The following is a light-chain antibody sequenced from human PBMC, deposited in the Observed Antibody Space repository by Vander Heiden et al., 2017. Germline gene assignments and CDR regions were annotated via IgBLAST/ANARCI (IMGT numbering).Light chain of an antibody. CDR3: LLSYPGTRPVV. CDR2: DTS. Sequence: VVTQEPSLTVSLGGPVTLPCASSTGAVASDYDSYWVQQQARQAPRTLIFDTSNKNSWTPAQFSASLLRGKAALPLSGAQPDDEAEYYCLLSYPGTRPVVFGGGTKLTVL. V-gene: IGLV7-46*01. CDR1: TGAVASDYD. J-gene: IGLJ3*02.